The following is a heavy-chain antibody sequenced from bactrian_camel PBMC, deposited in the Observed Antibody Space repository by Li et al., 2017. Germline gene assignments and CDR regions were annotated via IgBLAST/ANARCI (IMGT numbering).Heavy chain of an antibody. V-gene: IGHV3S40*01. CDR2: INSAGITT. J-gene: IGHJ6*01. CDR3: AADPGYYMDNDVTLFGY. D-gene: IGHD4*01. CDR1: AFTFRRDA. Sequence: VQLVESGGGLVHSGESLRLSCSASAFTFRRDAMMWVRQAQGKGLEWLSGINSAGITTYYQESMKGRFTISRDNAKNTLFLQMNSLKTEDTAVYYCAADPGYYMDNDVTLFGYWGQGTQVTVS.